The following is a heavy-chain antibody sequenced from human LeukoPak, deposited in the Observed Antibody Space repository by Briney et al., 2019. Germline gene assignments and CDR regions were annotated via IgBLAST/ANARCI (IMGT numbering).Heavy chain of an antibody. D-gene: IGHD1-26*01. Sequence: GGSLRLSCAASGFIFTTYWMHWVREAPGKGLVWVARINSDGSSTYYADSVKGRFTISRDNSKNTLYLQMNSLRAEDTAVYYCTRDLVGATSDFWGQGALVTVSS. CDR1: GFIFTTYW. V-gene: IGHV3-74*01. J-gene: IGHJ4*02. CDR3: TRDLVGATSDF. CDR2: INSDGSST.